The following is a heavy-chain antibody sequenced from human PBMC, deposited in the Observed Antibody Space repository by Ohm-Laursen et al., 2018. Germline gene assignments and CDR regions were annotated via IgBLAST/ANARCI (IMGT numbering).Heavy chain of an antibody. J-gene: IGHJ5*02. CDR2: INISGT. CDR3: ARDPGGILRFDP. Sequence: SDTLSLTCTISGGAISSYYWSWIRQPAGKGLEWIGRINISGTNYNPSLKSRVTMSVDTSKNQFSLNLSSVTAADTAVYYCARDPGGILRFDPWGQGTLVTVSP. D-gene: IGHD2-15*01. V-gene: IGHV4-4*07. CDR1: GGAISSYY.